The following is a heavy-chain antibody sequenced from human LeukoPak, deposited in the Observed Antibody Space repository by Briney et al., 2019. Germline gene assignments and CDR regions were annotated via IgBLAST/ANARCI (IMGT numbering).Heavy chain of an antibody. Sequence: GGSLRLSCAASGFTVSSNYMSWVRQAPGKGLEWVSVIYSGGSTYYADSVKGRFTISGDNSKNTLYLQMNSLRAEDTAVYYCARDYYGSGSYLNFDYGMDVWGQGTTVTVSS. D-gene: IGHD3-10*01. V-gene: IGHV3-66*01. J-gene: IGHJ6*02. CDR3: ARDYYGSGSYLNFDYGMDV. CDR2: IYSGGST. CDR1: GFTVSSNY.